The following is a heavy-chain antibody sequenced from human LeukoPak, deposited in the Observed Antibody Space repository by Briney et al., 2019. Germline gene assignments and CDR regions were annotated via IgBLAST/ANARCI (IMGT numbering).Heavy chain of an antibody. CDR3: AKRGVVIRVILVGFHKEAYYFDS. Sequence: GGSLRLSCAVSGITLSNYGMSWVRQAPGKGLEWVTGISGRGGGTNYADSVKGRFTISRDSPKNTLYLQMNSLRAEDTAVYFCAKRGVVIRVILVGFHKEAYYFDSWGQGALVTVSS. CDR1: GITLSNYG. CDR2: ISGRGGGT. V-gene: IGHV3-23*01. D-gene: IGHD3-22*01. J-gene: IGHJ4*02.